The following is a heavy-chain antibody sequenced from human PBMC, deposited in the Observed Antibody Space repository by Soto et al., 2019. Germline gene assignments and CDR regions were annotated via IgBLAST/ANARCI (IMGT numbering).Heavy chain of an antibody. V-gene: IGHV4-38-2*01. D-gene: IGHD3-3*02. CDR2: IYHSGNT. Sequence: PSETLCVTCAVSGYSITNGYYWGWVRQPPGKGLDWIGSIYHSGNTYYNPALKSRVTISLDTSKNQFSLKLTSVTAADTAMYFCARVKLAGRGSFNYWGQGTLVTVS. J-gene: IGHJ4*02. CDR3: ARVKLAGRGSFNY. CDR1: GYSITNGYY.